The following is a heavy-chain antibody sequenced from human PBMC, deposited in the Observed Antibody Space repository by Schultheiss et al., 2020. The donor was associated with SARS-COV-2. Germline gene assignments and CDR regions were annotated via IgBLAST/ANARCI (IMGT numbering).Heavy chain of an antibody. CDR2: INSDGSST. J-gene: IGHJ6*02. V-gene: IGHV3-74*01. CDR1: GFTFSSYG. D-gene: IGHD1-26*01. CDR3: ARDPSIEFKYYYGLDV. Sequence: GGSLRLSCAASGFTFSSYGMHWVRQAPGKGLVWVSRINSDGSSTSYADSVKGRFTISRDNSKNTLYLQMNSLRAEDTAVYYCARDPSIEFKYYYGLDVWGQGTTVTVSS.